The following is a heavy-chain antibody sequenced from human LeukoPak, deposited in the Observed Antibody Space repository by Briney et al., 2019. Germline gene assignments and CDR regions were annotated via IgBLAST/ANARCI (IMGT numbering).Heavy chain of an antibody. CDR3: ASRAARLDVPDH. CDR2: ISSSGSTI. D-gene: IGHD6-6*01. V-gene: IGHV3-11*04. J-gene: IGHJ5*02. CDR1: GFTFSDYY. Sequence: GGSLRLSCAASGFTFSDYYMSWIRQAPGKGLEWVSYISSSGSTIYYADSVKGRFTISRDNAKNSLYLQMNSLRAEDTAVYYCASRAARLDVPDHWGQGTLVTVSS.